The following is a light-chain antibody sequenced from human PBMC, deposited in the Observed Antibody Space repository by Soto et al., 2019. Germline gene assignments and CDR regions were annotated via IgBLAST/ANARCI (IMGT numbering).Light chain of an antibody. CDR3: QQYKDWPTYT. CDR1: QRVSSK. Sequence: IGMTQSPATLSVSPGERVTLSCRASQRVSSKLAWYQQQPGQAPRPLIFGSYIRATGVPARFSAGGSGTEFTLTISSLQSEDFAIYYYQQYKDWPTYTFGQGTSLDIK. CDR2: GSY. V-gene: IGKV3-15*01. J-gene: IGKJ2*01.